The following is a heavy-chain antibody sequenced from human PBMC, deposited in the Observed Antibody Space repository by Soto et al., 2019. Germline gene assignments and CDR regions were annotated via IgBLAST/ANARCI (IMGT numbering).Heavy chain of an antibody. V-gene: IGHV3-49*04. CDR1: GFTFGDYA. Sequence: GGSLRLSCTASGFTFGDYAMSWVRQAPGKGLEWVGFIRSKAYGGTTEYDASVKGRFTISRDDSKSITYLQINSLKTEDTAVYYCTREGSSWYELGDYWGQGTLVTVSS. D-gene: IGHD6-13*01. J-gene: IGHJ4*02. CDR3: TREGSSWYELGDY. CDR2: IRSKAYGGTT.